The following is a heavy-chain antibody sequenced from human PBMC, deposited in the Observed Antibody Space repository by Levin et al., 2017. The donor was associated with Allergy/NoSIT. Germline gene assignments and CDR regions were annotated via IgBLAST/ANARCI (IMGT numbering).Heavy chain of an antibody. CDR2: ISYDGSIT. CDR3: AKERHNSGSSDAFDI. V-gene: IGHV3-30*18. J-gene: IGHJ3*02. Sequence: GGSLRLSCAASGFIFGDYAMHWVRQIPAKGLEWVAFISYDGSITDYADSVKGRFAISRDTSTNTLFLQMNTLRPDDTGVYYCAKERHNSGSSDAFDIWGQGTMATVSS. CDR1: GFIFGDYA. D-gene: IGHD3-10*01.